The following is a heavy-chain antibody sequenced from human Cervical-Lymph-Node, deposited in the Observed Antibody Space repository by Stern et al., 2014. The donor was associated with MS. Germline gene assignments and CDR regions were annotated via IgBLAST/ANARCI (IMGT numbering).Heavy chain of an antibody. V-gene: IGHV3-30*18. J-gene: IGHJ4*02. Sequence: VQLVQSGGGVVQPGRSLRLSCVASGFTFSTYAMHWVRQAPGKGLEWVAVISYDGSQTYYADPVKGRFSISRDNSKDTLFLQMKSLRAEDTAQYYCAKGLRRVAFDYFDVWGQGIQVTVSS. CDR3: AKGLRRVAFDYFDV. CDR2: ISYDGSQT. CDR1: GFTFSTYA. D-gene: IGHD5-12*01.